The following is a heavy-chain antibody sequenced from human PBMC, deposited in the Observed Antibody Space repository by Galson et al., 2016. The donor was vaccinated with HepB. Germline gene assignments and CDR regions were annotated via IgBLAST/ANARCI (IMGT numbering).Heavy chain of an antibody. CDR3: TSRPPAYGDYPLDY. J-gene: IGHJ4*02. CDR1: GFSFTNAW. D-gene: IGHD4-17*01. V-gene: IGHV3-15*01. CDR2: IKSRTDGGTT. Sequence: SLRLSCAASGFSFTNAWMFWVRQAPGKGLEWVGRIKSRTDGGTTEYGVPVKGRFTISRDDSKNTQYLQMNSLKVEDTAVYFCTSRPPAYGDYPLDYWGQGTLVTVSS.